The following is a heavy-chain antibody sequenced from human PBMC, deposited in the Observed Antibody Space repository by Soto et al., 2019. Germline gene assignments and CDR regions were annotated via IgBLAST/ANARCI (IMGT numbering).Heavy chain of an antibody. CDR3: ARQTIYGDHAACFDP. J-gene: IGHJ5*02. Sequence: XXTLSLTFTVSGGSISSYYWSWIRQPPGKGLEWIGYIYSSGSTNYNPSPKTLVTISRATSKNQSSLKLSSVTVADTAVYYCARQTIYGDHAACFDPWGQGTLVTVSS. D-gene: IGHD4-17*01. CDR2: IYSSGST. CDR1: GGSISSYY. V-gene: IGHV4-59*01.